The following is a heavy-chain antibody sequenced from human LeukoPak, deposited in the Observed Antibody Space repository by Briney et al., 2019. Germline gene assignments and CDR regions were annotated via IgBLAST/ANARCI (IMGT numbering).Heavy chain of an antibody. J-gene: IGHJ4*02. D-gene: IGHD6-25*01. CDR2: IWPDGSKK. CDR3: AKISSSAESNFDY. Sequence: GGSLRLSCAASGFTFSNHGMSWVRQASGKGLEWVAFIWPDGSKKYYADSVKGRFAISRENSKNTVYLQMNDLRPEDTALYFCAKISSSAESNFDYWGQGTLLTVSS. V-gene: IGHV3-33*08. CDR1: GFTFSNHG.